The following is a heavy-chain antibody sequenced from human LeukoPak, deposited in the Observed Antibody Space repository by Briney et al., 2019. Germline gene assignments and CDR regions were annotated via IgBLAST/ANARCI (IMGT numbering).Heavy chain of an antibody. D-gene: IGHD3-10*01. CDR1: GFTFSNYA. Sequence: PGRSPRLSCAASGFTFSNYAMHWVPQAPGKGLEWVAVISFDGTNKYYANSVQGRFTISRDNSKNTLYLQMNSLRAEDTALYYCARDMYDNGWSSFDYWGQGTLVTVSS. V-gene: IGHV3-30*07. CDR3: ARDMYDNGWSSFDY. J-gene: IGHJ4*02. CDR2: ISFDGTNK.